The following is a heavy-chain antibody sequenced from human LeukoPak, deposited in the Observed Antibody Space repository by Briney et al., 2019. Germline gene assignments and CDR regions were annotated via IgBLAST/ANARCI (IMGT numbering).Heavy chain of an antibody. J-gene: IGHJ3*02. CDR1: GYSIRTGYY. Sequence: KPSETLSLTCGVSGYSIRTGYYWGWVRQPPGKGLEWIGSVYHSGSTYYNPSLKRRLNILVDTSKNQFSLRLTSVTAADTAVYYCARSYFSLGAFDIWGQGTMVTVSS. CDR3: ARSYFSLGAFDI. D-gene: IGHD2/OR15-2a*01. CDR2: VYHSGST. V-gene: IGHV4-38-2*01.